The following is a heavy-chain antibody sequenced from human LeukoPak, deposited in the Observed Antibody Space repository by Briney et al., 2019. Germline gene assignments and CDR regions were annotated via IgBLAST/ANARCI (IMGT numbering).Heavy chain of an antibody. CDR2: ISAYNGNT. D-gene: IGHD3-10*01. CDR1: GYTLTSYG. V-gene: IGHV1-18*01. J-gene: IGHJ5*02. Sequence: GASVKVSCKASGYTLTSYGISWVRQAPGQGLEWMGWISAYNGNTNYAQKLQGRVTMTTDTSTSTAYMELRTLRSDDTAVYYCARAGYYGSGSYYKDWFDPWGQGTLVTVSS. CDR3: ARAGYYGSGSYYKDWFDP.